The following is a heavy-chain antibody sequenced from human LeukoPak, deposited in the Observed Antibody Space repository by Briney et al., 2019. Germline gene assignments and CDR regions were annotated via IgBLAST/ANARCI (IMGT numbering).Heavy chain of an antibody. Sequence: SETLSLTCTVPGGSISSSSYYWGWIRQPPGKGLEWIGSIYYSGSTYYNPSLKSRVTISVDTSKNQFSLKLSSVTAADTAVYYCARDTGGVVVINPFDYWGQGTLVTVSS. D-gene: IGHD3-22*01. CDR1: GGSISSSSYY. J-gene: IGHJ4*02. CDR2: IYYSGST. CDR3: ARDTGGVVVINPFDY. V-gene: IGHV4-39*07.